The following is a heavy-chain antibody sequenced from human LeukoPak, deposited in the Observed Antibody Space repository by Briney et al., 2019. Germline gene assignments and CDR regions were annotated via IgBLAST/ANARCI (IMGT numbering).Heavy chain of an antibody. Sequence: SETLSHTCTVSGGSISRGSYYWSWIRLPAVKGQEWIGRVHSSGSTNYNPSLESRATISVDTSKNEISLKLDSVTAADTAVYYCASDPWNWKAGFDYWGQGIPVTVSS. CDR3: ASDPWNWKAGFDY. D-gene: IGHD1-1*01. J-gene: IGHJ4*02. CDR2: VHSSGST. V-gene: IGHV4-61*02. CDR1: GGSISRGSYY.